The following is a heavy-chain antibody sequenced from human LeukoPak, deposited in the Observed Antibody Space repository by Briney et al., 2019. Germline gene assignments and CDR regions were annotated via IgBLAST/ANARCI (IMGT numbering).Heavy chain of an antibody. CDR3: ARDFPERIAAADYYYYGMDV. Sequence: GASVKVSCKASGYTFTSYYMHWVRQAPGQGLEWMGIINPSGGSTSYAQKFQGRVTMTRDTSTSTVYMELSSLRSEDTAVYYCARDFPERIAAADYYYYGMDVWGQGTTVTVSS. CDR1: GYTFTSYY. J-gene: IGHJ6*02. V-gene: IGHV1-46*01. CDR2: INPSGGST. D-gene: IGHD6-13*01.